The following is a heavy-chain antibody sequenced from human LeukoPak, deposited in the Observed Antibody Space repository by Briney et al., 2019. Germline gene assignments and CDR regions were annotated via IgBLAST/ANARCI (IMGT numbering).Heavy chain of an antibody. J-gene: IGHJ3*02. CDR1: GGTFSSYA. V-gene: IGHV1-69*06. Sequence: RWASVKVSCKASGGTFSSYAISWVRQAPGQGLEWMGGIIPIFGTANYAQKFQGRVTITADKSTSTAYMELSSLRSEDTAVCYCARDPPLWFGELSPDAFDIWGQGTMVTVSS. CDR2: IIPIFGTA. CDR3: ARDPPLWFGELSPDAFDI. D-gene: IGHD3-10*01.